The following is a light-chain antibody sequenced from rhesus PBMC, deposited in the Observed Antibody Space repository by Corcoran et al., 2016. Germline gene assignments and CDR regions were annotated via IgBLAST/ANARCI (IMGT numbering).Light chain of an antibody. Sequence: DIQMTQSPSSLSAPVGDRATITRRASQGISSYLAWYQQKPGKAPEPLIYYASNLESGVPSRLSGSGSGTEFTLTISSLQPEDFATYYCRQYNSAPFTFGPGTKLDIK. CDR1: QGISSY. J-gene: IGKJ3*01. CDR3: RQYNSAPFT. V-gene: IGKV1-37*01. CDR2: YAS.